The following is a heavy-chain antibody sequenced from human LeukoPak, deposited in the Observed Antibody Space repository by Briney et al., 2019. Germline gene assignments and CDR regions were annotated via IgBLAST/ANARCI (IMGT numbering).Heavy chain of an antibody. CDR1: GFTFSSYS. CDR3: ARVRNYYYGMDV. J-gene: IGHJ6*02. V-gene: IGHV3-48*02. CDR2: ISSSSSTI. Sequence: QPGGSLRLSCAASGFTFSSYSVNWVRQAPGKGLEWVSYISSSSSTIYYADSVKGRFTISRDNAKNSLYLQMNSLRDEDTAVYYCARVRNYYYGMDVWGQGTTVTVSS.